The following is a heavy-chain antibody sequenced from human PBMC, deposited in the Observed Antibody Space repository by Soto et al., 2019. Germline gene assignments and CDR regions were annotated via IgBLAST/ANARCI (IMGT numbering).Heavy chain of an antibody. D-gene: IGHD3-3*01. J-gene: IGHJ6*03. V-gene: IGHV1-46*01. Sequence: ASVKVSCKASGYTFTSYYMHWVRQAPGQGLEWMGIINPSGGSTSYAQKFQGRVTMTRDTSTSTVYMELSSLRSEDTAVYYCARVRRHITIFIMVISGYYMDVWGKGTTVTVSS. CDR3: ARVRRHITIFIMVISGYYMDV. CDR2: INPSGGST. CDR1: GYTFTSYY.